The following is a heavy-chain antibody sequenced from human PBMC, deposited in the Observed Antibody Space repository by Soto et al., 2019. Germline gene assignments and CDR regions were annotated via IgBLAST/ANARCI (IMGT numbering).Heavy chain of an antibody. Sequence: EVQLVESGGGLVQPGGSVRLSCAASGFTSFSYYSMNWVRQAPGKGLEWVSFISGRGSPIYYADSVRGRFTISRDNAKNSLSLEMNSLRVEDTAVYYCARVRGHSYGYVDYWGQGTLVTVAS. CDR1: GFTSFSYYS. CDR3: ARVRGHSYGYVDY. D-gene: IGHD5-18*01. V-gene: IGHV3-48*01. CDR2: ISGRGSPI. J-gene: IGHJ4*02.